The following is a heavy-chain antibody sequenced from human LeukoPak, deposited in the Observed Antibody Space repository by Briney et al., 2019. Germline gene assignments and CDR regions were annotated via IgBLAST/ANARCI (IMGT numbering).Heavy chain of an antibody. D-gene: IGHD6-6*01. Sequence: SETLSLTCAVYGGSFSGYYWSWIRQPPGKGLEWIGEINHSGSTNYNPSLKSQVTISVDTSKNQFSLKLSSVTAADTAVYYCARGLGSEQLVLRSFDYWGQGTLVTVSS. CDR2: INHSGST. V-gene: IGHV4-34*01. CDR1: GGSFSGYY. J-gene: IGHJ4*02. CDR3: ARGLGSEQLVLRSFDY.